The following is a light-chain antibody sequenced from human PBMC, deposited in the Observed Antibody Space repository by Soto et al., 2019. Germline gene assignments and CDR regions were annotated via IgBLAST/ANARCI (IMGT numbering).Light chain of an antibody. CDR1: NPNIGNNF. Sequence: QSVLTQPPSASGTPGQRVPTSCSGTNPNIGNNFVYWYQQVPGTAPKLLIYRNDQRPSGVPDRFSGSKSGTSASLAISGLRSEDEADYYCAAWDDTLNGVFGAGTKVTVL. J-gene: IGLJ1*01. CDR3: AAWDDTLNGV. V-gene: IGLV1-47*01. CDR2: RND.